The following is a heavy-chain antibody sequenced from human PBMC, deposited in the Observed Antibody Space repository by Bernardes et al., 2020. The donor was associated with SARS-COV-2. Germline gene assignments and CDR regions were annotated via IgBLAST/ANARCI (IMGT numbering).Heavy chain of an antibody. CDR1: GYSFTSYW. CDR3: ARHTDRIAVAGAIDY. J-gene: IGHJ4*02. Sequence: GESLKISCKGSGYSFTSYWIGWVRQMPGKGLEWMGIIYPGDSDTRYSPSFQGQVTISADKSISTAYLQWSSLKASDTAMYYCARHTDRIAVAGAIDYWGQGTLVTVSS. D-gene: IGHD6-19*01. CDR2: IYPGDSDT. V-gene: IGHV5-51*01.